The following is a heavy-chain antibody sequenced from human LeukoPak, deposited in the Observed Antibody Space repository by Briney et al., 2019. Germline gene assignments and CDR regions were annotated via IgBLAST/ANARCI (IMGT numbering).Heavy chain of an antibody. V-gene: IGHV1-18*01. J-gene: IGHJ5*02. CDR2: ISGYNGYT. CDR3: ARDSVYLRSGGSWLGGWFDP. Sequence: ASVKVSCKASGYIFTGYGLSWVRQAPGQGLEWMGWISGYNGYTNYAQKVQDRVTMTTDISTSTAYMELRSLRTDDTAVYYCARDSVYLRSGGSWLGGWFDPWGQGTLVTVSS. D-gene: IGHD2-15*01. CDR1: GYIFTGYG.